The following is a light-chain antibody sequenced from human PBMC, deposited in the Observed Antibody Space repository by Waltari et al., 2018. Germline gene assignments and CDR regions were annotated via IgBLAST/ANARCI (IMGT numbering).Light chain of an antibody. CDR3: QAWDSSTPWV. V-gene: IGLV3-1*01. CDR2: QDA. J-gene: IGLJ3*02. CDR1: NLENKY. Sequence: SYELTQPSSVSVSPGQPASITCSGDNLENKYVSWYQQRPGQSPVLVISQDAKRPSVIPERFSGSNSVNTATLTISGTQAMDEADYYCQAWDSSTPWVFGGGTKVTVL.